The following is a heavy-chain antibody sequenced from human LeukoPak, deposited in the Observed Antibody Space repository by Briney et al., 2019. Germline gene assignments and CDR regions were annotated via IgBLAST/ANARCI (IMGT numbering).Heavy chain of an antibody. CDR2: IYYSGST. D-gene: IGHD2-15*01. V-gene: IGHV4-39*07. CDR1: GGSISSSSYY. J-gene: IGHJ5*02. Sequence: PSETLSLTCTVSGGSISSSSYYWGWIRQPPGKGLEWIGSIYYSGSTYYNPSLKSRVTISVDTSKNQFSLKLSSVTAADTAVYYCARDLGRRDIVVVVAANWFDPWGQGTLVTVSS. CDR3: ARDLGRRDIVVVVAANWFDP.